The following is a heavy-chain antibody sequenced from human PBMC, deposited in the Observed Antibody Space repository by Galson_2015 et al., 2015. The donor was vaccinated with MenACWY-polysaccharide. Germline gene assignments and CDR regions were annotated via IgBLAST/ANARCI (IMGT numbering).Heavy chain of an antibody. J-gene: IGHJ4*02. D-gene: IGHD1-26*01. V-gene: IGHV3-23*01. CDR3: AKDGIVGATKDARYFDY. Sequence: SLRLSCAASGFTFSGYAMTWVRQAPGKGLEWVSGISGIGGTTYADSVKGRFTISRDNSKNTLYLQMNSLRAEDTAVYYCAKDGIVGATKDARYFDYWGQGTLVTVSS. CDR2: ISGIGGTT. CDR1: GFTFSGYA.